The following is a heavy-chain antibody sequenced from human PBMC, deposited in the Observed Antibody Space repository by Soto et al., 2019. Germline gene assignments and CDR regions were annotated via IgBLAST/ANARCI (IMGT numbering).Heavy chain of an antibody. Sequence: QITLKESGPTPVKTTQTLTLTCTFSGFSLSTGGVGVDWIRQPPGKALEWLGFIYWDDDRRYSPSLKSRLTITKDICKTQVFRTMTNVDPVDTGTYCCAHRHLFITRGRGENAFDIWGRGTMVTVSS. CDR2: IYWDDDR. CDR3: AHRHLFITRGRGENAFDI. J-gene: IGHJ3*02. V-gene: IGHV2-5*02. D-gene: IGHD3-10*01. CDR1: GFSLSTGGVG.